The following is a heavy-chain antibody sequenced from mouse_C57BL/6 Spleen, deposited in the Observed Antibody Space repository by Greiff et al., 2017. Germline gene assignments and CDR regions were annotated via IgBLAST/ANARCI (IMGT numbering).Heavy chain of an antibody. CDR1: GFSLTSYG. D-gene: IGHD1-1*01. CDR3: ARNLDYGSSPHWYFDV. Sequence: QVQLKESGPGLVQPSQSLSITCTVSGFSLTSYGVHWVRQSPGKGLEWLGVIWSGGSTDYTAAFISRLSISKDKSKSQVFFKMNSLQADDTAIYYCARNLDYGSSPHWYFDVWGTGTTVTVSS. V-gene: IGHV2-2*01. J-gene: IGHJ1*03. CDR2: IWSGGST.